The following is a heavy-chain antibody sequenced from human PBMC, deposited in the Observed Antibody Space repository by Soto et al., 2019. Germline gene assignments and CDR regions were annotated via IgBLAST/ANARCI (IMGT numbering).Heavy chain of an antibody. D-gene: IGHD3-16*01. CDR3: ARDFYRPRVSLPFDY. CDR1: GFTFSSYA. J-gene: IGHJ4*02. Sequence: VQLVESGGGLVKPGGSLRLSCAASGFTFSSYAMHWVRQAPGKGLEWVAVISYDGSNKYYADSVKGRFTISRDNSKNTLYLQMNSLRAEDTAVYYCARDFYRPRVSLPFDYWGQGTLVTVSS. CDR2: ISYDGSNK. V-gene: IGHV3-30-3*01.